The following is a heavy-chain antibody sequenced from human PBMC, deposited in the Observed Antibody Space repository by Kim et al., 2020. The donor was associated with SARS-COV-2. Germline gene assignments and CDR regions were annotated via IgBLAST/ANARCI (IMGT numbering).Heavy chain of an antibody. CDR3: ARDGEPVDTAIDGFDY. V-gene: IGHV1-2*02. D-gene: IGHD5-18*01. CDR2: INPNSGGT. CDR1: GYTFTGYY. J-gene: IGHJ4*02. Sequence: ASVKVSCKASGYTFTGYYMHWVRQAPGQGLEWMGWINPNSGGTNYAQKFQGRVTMTRDTSISTAYMELSRLRSDDTAVYYCARDGEPVDTAIDGFDYWGQGTLVTVSS.